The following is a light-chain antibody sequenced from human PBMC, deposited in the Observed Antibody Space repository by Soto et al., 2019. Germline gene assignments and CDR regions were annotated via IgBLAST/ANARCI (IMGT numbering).Light chain of an antibody. J-gene: IGLJ2*01. CDR1: SSNIGNNY. CDR3: GTWDSSLYAVV. CDR2: DNH. Sequence: QSVLTQPPSVSAAPGQRVTISCSGSSSNIGNNYVSWYQQLPGTAPKLLIYDNHKRPSGIPDRFSGSKSGTSATLGITGLQTGDEADYYCGTWDSSLYAVVFGGGTQLTVL. V-gene: IGLV1-51*01.